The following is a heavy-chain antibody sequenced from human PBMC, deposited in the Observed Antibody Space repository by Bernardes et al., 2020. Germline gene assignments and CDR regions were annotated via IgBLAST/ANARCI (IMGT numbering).Heavy chain of an antibody. CDR2: ISSSSGHI. V-gene: IGHV3-21*01. CDR1: GFTFSSYS. CDR3: ARWFGELFYYYNGMDV. D-gene: IGHD3-10*01. J-gene: IGHJ6*02. Sequence: GGSLRLSCVASGFTFSSYSMNWVRQAPGKGLEWVSSISSSSGHINYADSVKGRFTISRDNAKNSLYLHMNSLRAEDTAVYYCARWFGELFYYYNGMDVWGQGTMVTVSS.